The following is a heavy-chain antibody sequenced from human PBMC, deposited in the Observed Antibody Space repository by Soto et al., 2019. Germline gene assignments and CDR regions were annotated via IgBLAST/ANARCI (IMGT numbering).Heavy chain of an antibody. V-gene: IGHV4-34*01. J-gene: IGHJ6*02. CDR2: INHSGST. CDR1: GGSFSGYY. CDR3: ARRAITIFGRGYYYGMDV. D-gene: IGHD3-3*01. Sequence: SETLSLTCAVYGGSFSGYYWSWIRQPPGKGLEWIGEINHSGSTNYNPSLKSRVTISVDTSKNQFSLNLSSVTAADTAVYYCARRAITIFGRGYYYGMDVWGQGTTVTVSS.